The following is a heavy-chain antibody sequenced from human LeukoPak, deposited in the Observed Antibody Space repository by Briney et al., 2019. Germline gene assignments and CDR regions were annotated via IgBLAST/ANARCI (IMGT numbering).Heavy chain of an antibody. CDR1: GFTFSNYW. Sequence: GGSLRLSCAASGFTFSNYWMSWVRQAPGKGLEWVANIKQDGSEKYYVDSVKGRFTISRDNAKNTLYLQMNSLRAEDTAVYYCARTYYYQSSGYCYFDPRGQGTLVTVSS. CDR3: ARTYYYQSSGYCYFDP. V-gene: IGHV3-7*01. J-gene: IGHJ5*02. D-gene: IGHD3-22*01. CDR2: IKQDGSEK.